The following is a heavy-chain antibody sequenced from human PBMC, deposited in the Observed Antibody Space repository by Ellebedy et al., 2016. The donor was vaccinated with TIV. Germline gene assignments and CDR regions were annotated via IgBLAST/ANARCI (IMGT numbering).Heavy chain of an antibody. CDR2: IKQDGSEK. V-gene: IGHV3-7*01. Sequence: GESLKFSCATSGFTFSNYWMTWVRQAPGKGLEWVANIKQDGSEKYYVDSVKGRFSISRENAKNSLYVQMNSLRDEDTAVYYCARDQWLGRAYYFDSWGQGTLVTVSS. D-gene: IGHD6-19*01. CDR1: GFTFSNYW. J-gene: IGHJ4*02. CDR3: ARDQWLGRAYYFDS.